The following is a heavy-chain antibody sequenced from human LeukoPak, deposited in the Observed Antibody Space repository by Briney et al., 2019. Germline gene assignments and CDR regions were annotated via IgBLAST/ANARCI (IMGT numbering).Heavy chain of an antibody. D-gene: IGHD3-9*01. CDR1: GFTFSSYA. CDR3: AKAEGYDILTGLDY. CDR2: IGASGGST. V-gene: IGHV3-23*01. J-gene: IGHJ4*02. Sequence: GGSLRLSCATSGFTFSSYAMSWVRQAPGKGLEWVSGIGASGGSTYYADSVKGRFTISRDNSKNTLYLQMNSLRTEDTAVYYCAKAEGYDILTGLDYWGQGTLVAVSS.